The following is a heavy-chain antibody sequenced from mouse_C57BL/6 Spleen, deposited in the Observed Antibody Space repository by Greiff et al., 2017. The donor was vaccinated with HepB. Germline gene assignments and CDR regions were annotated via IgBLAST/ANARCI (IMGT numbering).Heavy chain of an antibody. CDR1: GYTFTSYW. CDR2: IDPSDSYT. J-gene: IGHJ1*03. V-gene: IGHV1-69*01. D-gene: IGHD2-5*01. CDR3: ARSYSIDGYFDV. Sequence: QVQLQQPGAELVMPGASVKLSCKASGYTFTSYWMHWVKQRPGQGLEWIGEIDPSDSYTNYNQKFKGKSTLTVDKSSSTAYMQLSSLTSEDSAVYVCARSYSIDGYFDVWGTGTTVTVSS.